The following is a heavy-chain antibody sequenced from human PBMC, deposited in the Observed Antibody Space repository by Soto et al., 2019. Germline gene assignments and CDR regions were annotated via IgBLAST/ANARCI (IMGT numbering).Heavy chain of an antibody. Sequence: ASVKVSCKASGYTFTSYGISWVRQAPGQGFEWMGWISAYNGNTNYAQKLQGRVTMTTDTSTSTAYMELRSLRSDDTAVYYCAREDDTMVRGVIYAFDIWGQGTMVTVSS. CDR3: AREDDTMVRGVIYAFDI. V-gene: IGHV1-18*01. CDR1: GYTFTSYG. J-gene: IGHJ3*02. D-gene: IGHD3-10*01. CDR2: ISAYNGNT.